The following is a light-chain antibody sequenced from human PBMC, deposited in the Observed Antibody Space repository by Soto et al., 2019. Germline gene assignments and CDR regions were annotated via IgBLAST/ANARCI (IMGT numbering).Light chain of an antibody. CDR1: QGLNRN. V-gene: IGKV3-15*01. CDR2: GAS. CDR3: HEYNTWPWT. J-gene: IGKJ1*01. Sequence: VLTQYPATLSVSPGETATLSCTTSQGLNRNLAWYQQKLGQAPRVLIYGASTRAAGIPARFSGSGSGTEFILTISSLQSEDFAVYYCHEYNTWPWTFGQGTKVDI.